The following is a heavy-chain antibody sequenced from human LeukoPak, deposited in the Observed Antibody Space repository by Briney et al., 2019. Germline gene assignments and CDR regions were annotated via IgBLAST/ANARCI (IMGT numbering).Heavy chain of an antibody. V-gene: IGHV1-2*02. CDR3: AKNPYEYYLDN. CDR2: INPNSGDT. Sequence: ASVKVSCKASGYTFTGYYMHWVRQAPGQGLEWMGWINPNSGDTNYAQKFQGRVTMTRDTSIRTAYLELSGLRSDDTAVYYCAKNPYEYYLDNWGQGTLVTVSS. CDR1: GYTFTGYY. D-gene: IGHD5-12*01. J-gene: IGHJ4*02.